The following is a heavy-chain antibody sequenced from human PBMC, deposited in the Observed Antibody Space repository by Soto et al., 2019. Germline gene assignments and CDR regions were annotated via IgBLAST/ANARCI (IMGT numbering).Heavy chain of an antibody. Sequence: EVQLLESGGGLVQPGGSLRLSCTASGFTFSSCAMSWVRQAPGKGLELVSAISGSGGSTYYADSVKDRFTIARDNSKTTLYLPMNSLRAEDTAVYYCAKDEVRAIFYYYSGMDVWCQGTTVTVSS. CDR1: GFTFSSCA. V-gene: IGHV3-23*01. CDR2: ISGSGGST. CDR3: AKDEVRAIFYYYSGMDV. J-gene: IGHJ6*02.